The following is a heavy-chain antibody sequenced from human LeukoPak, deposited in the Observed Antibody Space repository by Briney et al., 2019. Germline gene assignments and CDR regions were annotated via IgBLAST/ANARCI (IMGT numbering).Heavy chain of an antibody. CDR1: GFTFSSYG. CDR3: AKGRGPPYYFDY. V-gene: IGHV3-30*18. J-gene: IGHJ4*02. CDR2: ISYDGSNK. Sequence: GGSLRLSCAASGFTFSSYGMHWVCQAPGTGLEWVAVISYDGSNKYYADSVKGRFTISRDNSKNTLYLQMNSLRAEDTAVYYCAKGRGPPYYFDYWGQGTLVTVSS. D-gene: IGHD3-10*01.